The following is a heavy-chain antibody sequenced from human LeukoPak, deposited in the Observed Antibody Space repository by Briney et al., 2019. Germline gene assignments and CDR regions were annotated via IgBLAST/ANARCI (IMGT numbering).Heavy chain of an antibody. CDR2: INHSGST. J-gene: IGHJ4*02. CDR3: ARDSRSPGYFDY. V-gene: IGHV4-34*01. CDR1: GGSFSGYY. D-gene: IGHD2-21*01. Sequence: SETLSLTCAVYGGSFSGYYWSWIRQPPGKGLEWIGEINHSGSTNYNPSLKSRVTISVDTSKNQFSLKLSSVTAADTAVYYCARDSRSPGYFDYWGQGTLVTVSS.